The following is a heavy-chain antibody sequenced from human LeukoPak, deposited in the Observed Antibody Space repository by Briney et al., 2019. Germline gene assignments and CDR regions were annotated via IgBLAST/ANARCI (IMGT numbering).Heavy chain of an antibody. CDR3: ARAARREYNSRGGYYYVGYFDY. CDR1: GFTFGNYW. D-gene: IGHD3-22*01. V-gene: IGHV3-7*03. Sequence: PGGSLRLSCVASGFTFGNYWMSWVRQAPGKGLEWVANIKHDGSEKYYVDSVRGRFSISRDDAQNSLYLQMSSLRAEDTAVYYCARAARREYNSRGGYYYVGYFDYWGQGTLATVSS. CDR2: IKHDGSEK. J-gene: IGHJ4*02.